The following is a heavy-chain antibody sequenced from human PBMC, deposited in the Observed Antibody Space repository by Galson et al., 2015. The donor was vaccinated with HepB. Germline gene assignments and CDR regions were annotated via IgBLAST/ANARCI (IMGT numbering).Heavy chain of an antibody. J-gene: IGHJ3*02. V-gene: IGHV3-11*06. CDR1: GFTFSDYP. CDR2: ISSSRSYT. Sequence: SLRLSCAVSGFTFSDYPVSWIRQAPGKGLEWVSYISSSRSYTIYADSVEGRFTISRDNAKNSLYLQMNSLRAEDTAVYYCAREGVLWFGELLGAFDIWGQGTMVTVSS. CDR3: AREGVLWFGELLGAFDI. D-gene: IGHD3-10*01.